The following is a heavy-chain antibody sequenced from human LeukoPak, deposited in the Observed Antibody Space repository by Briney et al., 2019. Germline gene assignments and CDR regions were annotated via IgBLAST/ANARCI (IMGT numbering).Heavy chain of an antibody. V-gene: IGHV3-48*03. D-gene: IGHD3-16*01. CDR1: GFTFRSYE. CDR2: ISGSGNTI. CDR3: ARDTHLVY. Sequence: QSGGSLRLSCAASGFTFRSYEMNWVRQASGKGLEWVSYISGSGNTINYADSVKGRFTISRDNDKNSLYLQMKNLRPEDTAVYYCARDTHLVYWGQGTLVTVSS. J-gene: IGHJ4*02.